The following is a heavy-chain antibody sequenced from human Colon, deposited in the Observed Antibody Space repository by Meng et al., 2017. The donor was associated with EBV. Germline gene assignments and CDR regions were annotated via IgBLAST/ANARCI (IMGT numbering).Heavy chain of an antibody. CDR1: VASHRSHY. V-gene: IGHV4-59*08. CDR3: ARYKLFDPSGSQHWYFDL. J-gene: IGHJ2*01. CDR2: IHYSGGP. Sequence: QVQLRGSGPVLVKPSETLSPPCTVSVASHRSHYWGWIRQSPGKGLEWIGYIHYSGGPAPYNPSLRSRVTISVDTSKNQFSLTLSSVAAADTAVYYCARYKLFDPSGSQHWYFDLWGRGTLVTVSS. D-gene: IGHD3-22*01.